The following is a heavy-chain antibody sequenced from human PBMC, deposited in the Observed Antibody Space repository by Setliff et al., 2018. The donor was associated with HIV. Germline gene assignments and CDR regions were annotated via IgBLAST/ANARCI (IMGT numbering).Heavy chain of an antibody. CDR3: GREVVIAAIGSLDL. D-gene: IGHD3-22*01. Sequence: ASVKVSCKAYGYIFSDYYIHWVRQAPGQGLEWMGWINPNSGDTKYSERFQGRVTMTRDTSMGAIFMELRSPTSADTAVYYCGREVVIAAIGSLDLWGQGTLVTVSS. CDR2: INPNSGDT. J-gene: IGHJ4*02. V-gene: IGHV1-2*02. CDR1: GYIFSDYY.